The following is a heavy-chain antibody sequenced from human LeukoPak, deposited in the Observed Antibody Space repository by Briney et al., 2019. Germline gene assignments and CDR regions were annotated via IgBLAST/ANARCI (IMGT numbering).Heavy chain of an antibody. CDR2: IKQNGSEK. D-gene: IGHD3-10*01. Sequence: GGSLSLSCAASGFTFSSYWMSWIRQPPGKGLEWVANIKQNGSEKYYVDSVKGRFTISRDNAKHSLYLQMNGLRAEDTGVYCCASDFYYAVDYWGQGTLVTVSS. J-gene: IGHJ4*02. CDR3: ASDFYYAVDY. CDR1: GFTFSSYW. V-gene: IGHV3-7*04.